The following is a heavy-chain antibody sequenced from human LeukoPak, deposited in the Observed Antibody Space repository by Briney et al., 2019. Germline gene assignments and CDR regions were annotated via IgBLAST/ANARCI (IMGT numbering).Heavy chain of an antibody. CDR3: ARDQSGYSYGSDGMDV. CDR2: ISTSSNYT. J-gene: IGHJ6*02. D-gene: IGHD5-18*01. CDR1: GFTFSSYS. Sequence: GGSLRLSCAASGFTFSSYSMNWVRQAPGKGLEWVSSISTSSNYTYYADSVKGRFTISRDNAKTSLYLQMNSLRAEDTAVYYCARDQSGYSYGSDGMDVWGQGTTVTVSS. V-gene: IGHV3-21*06.